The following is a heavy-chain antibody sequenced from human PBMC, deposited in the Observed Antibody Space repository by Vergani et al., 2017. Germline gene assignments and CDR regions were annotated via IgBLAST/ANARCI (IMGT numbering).Heavy chain of an antibody. D-gene: IGHD6-19*01. V-gene: IGHV4-61*02. CDR1: GGSISSGSYY. CDR3: AKYTSGWGSRSEYFQH. J-gene: IGHJ1*01. CDR2: IYTSGST. Sequence: QVQLQESGPGLVKPSQTLSLTCTVSGGSISSGSYYWSWIRQPAGKGLEWIGRIYTSGSTNYNPSLKSRVTISVDTSKNQFSLKLSSVTAADTAVYYCAKYTSGWGSRSEYFQHWGQGTLVTVSS.